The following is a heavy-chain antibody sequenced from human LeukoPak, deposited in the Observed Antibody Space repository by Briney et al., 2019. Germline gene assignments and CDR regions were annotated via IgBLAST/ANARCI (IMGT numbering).Heavy chain of an antibody. CDR3: AREIWYYDSLNHYAFDI. J-gene: IGHJ3*02. V-gene: IGHV4-59*01. CDR2: IYYSGST. CDR1: GGSISSYY. D-gene: IGHD3-22*01. Sequence: SETLSLTCTVSGGSISSYYWSWIRQPPGKGLEWIGYIYYSGSTNYNPSLQSRVTISLDTSKNQFSLKLSSVTAADTAVYYCAREIWYYDSLNHYAFDIWGQGTMVTVSS.